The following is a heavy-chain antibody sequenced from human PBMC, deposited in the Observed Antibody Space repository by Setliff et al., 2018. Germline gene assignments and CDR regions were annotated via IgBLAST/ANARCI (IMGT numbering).Heavy chain of an antibody. V-gene: IGHV1-18*01. Sequence: ASVKVSCKTSGFRFTSFGFSWVRQAPGQGLEWMGGIRVYDGYTDYAQKFQGRVTMTKDTSTSTAYMELRSLRPDDTAVYYCVRDLGQWALDFWGQGTLVTVSS. CDR2: IRVYDGYT. CDR3: VRDLGQWALDF. J-gene: IGHJ4*02. D-gene: IGHD1-26*01. CDR1: GFRFTSFG.